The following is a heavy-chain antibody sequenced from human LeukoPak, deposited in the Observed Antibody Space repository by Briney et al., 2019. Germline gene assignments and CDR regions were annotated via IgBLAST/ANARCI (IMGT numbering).Heavy chain of an antibody. D-gene: IGHD3-22*01. Sequence: PSETLSLTCTVSGDSISRSTYYWAWIRQPPGKGLEWIGEINHSGSTNYNPSLKSRVTISVDTSKNQFSLKLSSVTAADTAVYYCARGSYDSSGYYYPYYYYYGMDVWGQGTTVTVSS. J-gene: IGHJ6*02. V-gene: IGHV4-39*07. CDR1: GDSISRSTYY. CDR3: ARGSYDSSGYYYPYYYYYGMDV. CDR2: INHSGST.